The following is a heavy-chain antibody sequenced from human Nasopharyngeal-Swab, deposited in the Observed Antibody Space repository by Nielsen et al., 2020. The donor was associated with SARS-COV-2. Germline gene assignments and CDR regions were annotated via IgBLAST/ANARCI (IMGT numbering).Heavy chain of an antibody. CDR3: ARGAYCGGDCYPHDAFDI. CDR1: GFTFSSYS. D-gene: IGHD2-21*02. J-gene: IGHJ3*02. V-gene: IGHV3-21*04. Sequence: GESLKISCAASGFTFSSYSMKWVRQAPGKGLEWISAISTRGTDIYYADSVKGRFTISRDNARRSLFLQMTSLRSEDTAVYYCARGAYCGGDCYPHDAFDIWGQGTMVTVSS. CDR2: ISTRGTDI.